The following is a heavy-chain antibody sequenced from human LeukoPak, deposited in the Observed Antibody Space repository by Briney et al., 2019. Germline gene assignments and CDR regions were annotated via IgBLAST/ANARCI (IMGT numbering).Heavy chain of an antibody. V-gene: IGHV3-21*01. CDR1: GFTFSTYS. Sequence: GGSLRLSCAASGFTFSTYSMNWVRQAPGKGLEWVSFISTSSSYIHYADSVKGRFTISRENAKKSLYLQMNSLRAEDTAVYYCARDSSGWYGYYYYMDVWGKGTTVTISS. D-gene: IGHD6-19*01. CDR2: ISTSSSYI. J-gene: IGHJ6*03. CDR3: ARDSSGWYGYYYYMDV.